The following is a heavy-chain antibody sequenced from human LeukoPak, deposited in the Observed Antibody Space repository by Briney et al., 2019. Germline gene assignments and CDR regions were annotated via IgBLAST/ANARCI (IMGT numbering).Heavy chain of an antibody. D-gene: IGHD3-3*01. CDR3: AKGPSITIFGVVISTGHNWFDP. CDR2: ISGSGGST. V-gene: IGHV3-23*01. CDR1: GFTVSSNY. J-gene: IGHJ5*02. Sequence: GGSLRLSCAASGFTVSSNYMNWVRQAPGKGLEWVSAISGSGGSTYYADSVKGRFTISRDNSKNTLYLQMNSLRAEDTAVYYCAKGPSITIFGVVISTGHNWFDPWGQGTLVTVSS.